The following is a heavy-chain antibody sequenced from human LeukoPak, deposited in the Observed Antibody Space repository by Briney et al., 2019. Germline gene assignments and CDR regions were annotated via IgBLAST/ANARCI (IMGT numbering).Heavy chain of an antibody. CDR1: GYTFTGNY. J-gene: IGHJ4*02. CDR3: ARGPRSYYFDY. CDR2: INPKSGGT. Sequence: ASVKVSCKASGYTFTGNYLHWVRQAPGQGLEWMGWINPKSGGTKYTQKFEGWVTMTRDTSISTAYMELTRLKSDDTAVYYCARGPRSYYFDYWGQGTLVTVSS. V-gene: IGHV1-2*04.